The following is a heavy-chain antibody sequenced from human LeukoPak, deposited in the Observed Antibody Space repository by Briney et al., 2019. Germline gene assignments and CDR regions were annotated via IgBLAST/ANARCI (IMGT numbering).Heavy chain of an antibody. J-gene: IGHJ4*02. CDR1: GITFSRYP. CDR3: ARDLGGDFWSGYLPGY. CDR2: ISYDGSDK. V-gene: IGHV3-30-3*01. D-gene: IGHD3-3*01. Sequence: GGSLRLSCAASGITFSRYPMHWVRQAPGKGLEWVAVISYDGSDKYYADSVKGRFTISRDNSKNTLYLQMNSLRVEDTAVYYCARDLGGDFWSGYLPGYWGQGTLVIVSS.